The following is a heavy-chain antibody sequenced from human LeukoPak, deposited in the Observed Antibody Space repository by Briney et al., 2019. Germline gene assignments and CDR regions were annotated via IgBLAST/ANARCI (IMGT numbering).Heavy chain of an antibody. V-gene: IGHV3-23*01. CDR2: ISDSGGST. J-gene: IGHJ4*02. CDR3: AKEVLYSSSWYSFDY. CDR1: GITLSNYG. Sequence: PGGSLRLSCAVSGITLSNYGMSWVRQAPGKGLEWVAGISDSGGSTNYADSVKGRFTISRDNSKNTLYLQMNSLRAEDTAVYYCAKEVLYSSSWYSFDYWGQGTLVTVSS. D-gene: IGHD6-13*01.